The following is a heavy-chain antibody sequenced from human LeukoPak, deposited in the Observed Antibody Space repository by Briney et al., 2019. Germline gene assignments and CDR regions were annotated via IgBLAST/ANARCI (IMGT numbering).Heavy chain of an antibody. D-gene: IGHD1-1*01. CDR3: ARERETYNDY. J-gene: IGHJ4*02. CDR2: IKRDGSER. CDR1: GFTFSSYA. Sequence: GGSLRLSCAASGFTFSSYAMTWVRQAPGKGLEWVANIKRDGSERYYVDSVRGRFTISRDNAKNSLYLQMNSLRAEDTAVYFCARERETYNDYWGQGTLVTVSS. V-gene: IGHV3-7*01.